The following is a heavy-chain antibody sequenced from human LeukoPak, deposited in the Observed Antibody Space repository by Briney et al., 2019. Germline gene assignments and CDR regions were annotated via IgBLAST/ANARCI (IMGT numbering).Heavy chain of an antibody. V-gene: IGHV3-23*01. CDR1: GFTFSSNA. CDR3: AKGVSAAADDAFDI. D-gene: IGHD6-13*01. CDR2: ISGSGAIT. Sequence: GGALRLSCAGSGFTFSSNAMSWVRQAPGKGLEGVSGISGSGAITYYADSVTGRFTVSSNNSKNTLYLQMTSLRAEDTAVYYCAKGVSAAADDAFDIWGQGTMVTVSS. J-gene: IGHJ3*02.